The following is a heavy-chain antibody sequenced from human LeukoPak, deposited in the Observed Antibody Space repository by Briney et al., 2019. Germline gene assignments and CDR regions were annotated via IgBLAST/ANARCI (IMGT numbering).Heavy chain of an antibody. CDR1: GHSFTSYW. CDR2: IYPGDSDT. J-gene: IGHJ5*02. Sequence: GESLKISCKGSGHSFTSYWIGWVRQMPGKGLEWMGIIYPGDSDTRYSPSFQGQVTISADKSISTAYLQWSILKASDTAMYYRARQQYDYVWGSYRFNWFDPWGQGTLVTVSS. D-gene: IGHD3-16*02. CDR3: ARQQYDYVWGSYRFNWFDP. V-gene: IGHV5-51*01.